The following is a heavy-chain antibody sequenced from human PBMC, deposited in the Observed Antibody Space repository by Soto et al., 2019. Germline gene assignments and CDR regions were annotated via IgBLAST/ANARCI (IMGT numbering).Heavy chain of an antibody. CDR1: GYTFTSYY. CDR3: ARGRSADDFWSGYVY. V-gene: IGHV1-46*01. D-gene: IGHD3-3*01. J-gene: IGHJ4*02. CDR2: INPSGGST. Sequence: QVQLVQSGAEVKKPGASVKVSCKASGYTFTSYYMHWVRQAPGQGLEWMGIINPSGGSTSYAQKFQGRVTMSRDTSTSTVYMELSSLRSEDTAVYYCARGRSADDFWSGYVYWGQGTLVTVSS.